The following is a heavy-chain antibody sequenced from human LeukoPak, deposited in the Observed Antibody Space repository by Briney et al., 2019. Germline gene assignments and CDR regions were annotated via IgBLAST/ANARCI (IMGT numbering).Heavy chain of an antibody. D-gene: IGHD5-12*01. CDR3: ARGPLGRRGYSGYVTFDY. CDR2: INPNSGGT. CDR1: GYTFTGYY. J-gene: IGHJ4*02. Sequence: ASVKVSCKASGYTFTGYYMHWVRQAPGQGLEWMGWINPNSGGTNYAQKFQGRVTMTRDTSISTAYMELSRLRSDDTAVYYCARGPLGRRGYSGYVTFDYWGQGTLVTVSS. V-gene: IGHV1-2*02.